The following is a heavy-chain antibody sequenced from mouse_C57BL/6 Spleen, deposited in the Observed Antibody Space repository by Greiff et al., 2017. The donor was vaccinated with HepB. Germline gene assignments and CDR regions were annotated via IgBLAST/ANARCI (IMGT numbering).Heavy chain of an antibody. D-gene: IGHD2-4*01. CDR1: GYTFTSYW. J-gene: IGHJ2*01. V-gene: IGHV1-72*01. CDR3: ARPYYDYYFDY. CDR2: IDPNSGGT. Sequence: QVQLKQPGAELVKPGASVKLSCKASGYTFTSYWMHWVKQRPGRGLEWIGRIDPNSGGTKYNEKFKSKATLTVDKPSSTAYMQLSSLTSEDSAVYYCARPYYDYYFDYWGQGTTLTVSS.